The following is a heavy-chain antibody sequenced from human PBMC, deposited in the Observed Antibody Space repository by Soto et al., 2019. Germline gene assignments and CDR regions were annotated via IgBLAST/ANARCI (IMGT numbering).Heavy chain of an antibody. J-gene: IGHJ5*02. CDR1: GFACSDAW. V-gene: IGHV3-15*07. CDR2: IKTKTEGATT. Sequence: EVQLVESGGDLVKPGGSLRLSCAASGFACSDAWMNWVRQAPGKGLEWVGRIKTKTEGATTDYAAPVKGRFTISRDDSKHILYLQMNSLKIEDTAVYHCTAAMVERYPWGQGTLGTVSS. CDR3: TAAMVERYP. D-gene: IGHD5-18*01.